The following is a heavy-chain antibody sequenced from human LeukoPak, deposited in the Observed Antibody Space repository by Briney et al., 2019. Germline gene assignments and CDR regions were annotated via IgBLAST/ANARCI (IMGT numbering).Heavy chain of an antibody. CDR3: TTDSPAAMAPAYYFDY. CDR2: IKSKTDGGTT. D-gene: IGHD5-18*01. CDR1: GFTFSNAW. Sequence: GGSPRLSCAASGFTFSNAWMSWVRQAPGKGLEWVGRIKSKTDGGTTDYAAPVKGRFTISRDDSKNTLYLQMNSLKTEDTAVYYCTTDSPAAMAPAYYFDYWGQGTLVTVSS. V-gene: IGHV3-15*01. J-gene: IGHJ4*02.